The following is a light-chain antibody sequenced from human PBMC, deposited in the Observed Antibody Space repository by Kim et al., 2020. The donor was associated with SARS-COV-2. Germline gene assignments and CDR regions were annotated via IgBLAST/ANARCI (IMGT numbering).Light chain of an antibody. CDR2: AVS. Sequence: QSFTISGTGTSSDVGSYNYVSWYQQHPGKAPKLMIYAVSNRPSGVSNRFSGSKSGNTASLTISGLQAEDEADYYCSSYTRSSTNYVFGTGTKVTVL. CDR3: SSYTRSSTNYV. V-gene: IGLV2-14*03. CDR1: SSDVGSYNY. J-gene: IGLJ1*01.